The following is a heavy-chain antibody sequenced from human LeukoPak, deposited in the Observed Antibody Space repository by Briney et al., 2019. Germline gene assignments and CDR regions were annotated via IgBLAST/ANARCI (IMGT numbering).Heavy chain of an antibody. D-gene: IGHD1-26*01. Sequence: GGSLRFSCAASGFTFSSYGMHWVRQAPGKGLEWVAVISYDGSNKYYADSVKGRFTISRDNSKNTLYLQMNSLRAEDTAVYYCAKMGARLYYYYYGMDVWGQGTTVTVSS. CDR3: AKMGARLYYYYYGMDV. CDR2: ISYDGSNK. CDR1: GFTFSSYG. V-gene: IGHV3-30*18. J-gene: IGHJ6*02.